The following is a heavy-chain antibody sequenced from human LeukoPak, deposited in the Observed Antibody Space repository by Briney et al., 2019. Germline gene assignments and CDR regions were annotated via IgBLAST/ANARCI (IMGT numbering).Heavy chain of an antibody. CDR1: GGTFSSYA. Sequence: SVKVSCKASGGTFSSYAISWVRQAPGQGLEWMGGIIPIFGTANYAQKFQGRVTTTTDESTSTAYMELSSLRSEDTAVYYCARNLGYSYGLLYFDYWGQGTLVTVSS. CDR2: IIPIFGTA. CDR3: ARNLGYSYGLLYFDY. V-gene: IGHV1-69*05. D-gene: IGHD5-18*01. J-gene: IGHJ4*02.